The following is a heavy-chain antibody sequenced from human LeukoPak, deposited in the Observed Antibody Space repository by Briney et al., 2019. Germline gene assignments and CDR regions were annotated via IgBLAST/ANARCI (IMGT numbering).Heavy chain of an antibody. V-gene: IGHV1-46*01. CDR1: GYTFTSYY. CDR2: INPSGGST. J-gene: IGHJ4*02. Sequence: ASVKVSCKASGYTFTSYYMHWVRQAPGQGLEWMGIINPSGGSTSYAQKFQGRVTMTRDTSTSTAYMELSSLRSEDTAVYYCARDPIAAAGTGGLDYWGQGTLVTVSS. CDR3: ARDPIAAAGTGGLDY. D-gene: IGHD6-13*01.